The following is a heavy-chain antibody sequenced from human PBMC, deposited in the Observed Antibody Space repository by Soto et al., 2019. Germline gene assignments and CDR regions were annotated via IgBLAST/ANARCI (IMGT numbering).Heavy chain of an antibody. CDR2: ISAYNGNT. CDR3: ARSYSSGWYSDY. CDR1: GYTFTSYG. J-gene: IGHJ4*02. D-gene: IGHD6-19*01. Sequence: ASVKVSCKASGYTFTSYGITWVRQAPGQGLEWMGWISAYNGNTNYAQKLQGRVTMTTDTSTSTAYMELRSLRSDDTAVYYCARSYSSGWYSDYWGQGTLVTVSS. V-gene: IGHV1-18*01.